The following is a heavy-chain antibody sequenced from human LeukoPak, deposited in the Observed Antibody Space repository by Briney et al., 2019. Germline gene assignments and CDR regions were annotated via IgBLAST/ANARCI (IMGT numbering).Heavy chain of an antibody. D-gene: IGHD3-3*01. Sequence: TSETLSLTCAVYGGSFSGYHWSWIRRSPGKGLEWIGEISHTGIASYNPSLKSRVAISVDASKNQFSLRMDSVTAADRAVYDSTGHAIFFFDYWGRGTLVTVSS. CDR3: TGHAIFFFDY. V-gene: IGHV4-34*01. CDR1: GGSFSGYH. CDR2: ISHTGIA. J-gene: IGHJ4*02.